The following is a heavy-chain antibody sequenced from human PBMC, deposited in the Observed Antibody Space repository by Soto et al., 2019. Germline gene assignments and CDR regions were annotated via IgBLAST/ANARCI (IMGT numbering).Heavy chain of an antibody. CDR3: ATIGYCSGGSCPERPYYYGMDV. J-gene: IGHJ6*02. CDR2: IIPIFGTA. D-gene: IGHD2-15*01. Sequence: SVKVSCKASGGTFSSYAISWVRQAPGQGLEWVGGIIPIFGTANYAQKFQGRVTITADESTSTAYMELSSLRSEDTAVYYCATIGYCSGGSCPERPYYYGMDVWGQGTTVTVSS. CDR1: GGTFSSYA. V-gene: IGHV1-69*13.